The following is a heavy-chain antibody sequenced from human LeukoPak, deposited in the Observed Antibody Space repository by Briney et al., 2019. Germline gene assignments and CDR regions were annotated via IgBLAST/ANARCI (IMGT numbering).Heavy chain of an antibody. Sequence: PSETLSLTCTVSGGSISSSSYYWGWIRQPPGKGLEWIGSIYYSGSTYYNPSLKSRVTISVDTSKNQFSLKLSSVTAADTAVYYCARHARFSDFWSGYSHLDYWGQGTLVTVSS. CDR3: ARHARFSDFWSGYSHLDY. J-gene: IGHJ4*02. D-gene: IGHD3-3*01. CDR2: IYYSGST. V-gene: IGHV4-39*01. CDR1: GGSISSSSYY.